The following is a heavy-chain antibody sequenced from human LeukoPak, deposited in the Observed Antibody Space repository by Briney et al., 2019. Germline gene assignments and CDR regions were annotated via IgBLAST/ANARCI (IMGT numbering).Heavy chain of an antibody. Sequence: ASVKVSCKASGYTFTGYCLHWVRQAPGQGLEWMGRINPNSGGTNYAQKFQDRVTMTRDTSISTAYMELSGPRSDDTAVYYCARCYDSSASNWFDPWGQGTLVTVSS. V-gene: IGHV1-2*06. CDR1: GYTFTGYC. J-gene: IGHJ5*02. D-gene: IGHD3-22*01. CDR3: ARCYDSSASNWFDP. CDR2: INPNSGGT.